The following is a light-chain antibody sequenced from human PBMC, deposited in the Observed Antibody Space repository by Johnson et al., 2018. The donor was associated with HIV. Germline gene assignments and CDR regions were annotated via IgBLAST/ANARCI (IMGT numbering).Light chain of an antibody. J-gene: IGLJ1*01. CDR2: DNN. Sequence: QSVLTQPPSVSAAPGQKVTISCSGSSSNIGNNYVSWYQQLPGTAPKLLIYDNNKRPSGIPDRFSGSKSGTSATLGITGLQTGDEADYYCGTWDSSLCAYVSGTGTKVTVL. CDR1: SSNIGNNY. CDR3: GTWDSSLCAYV. V-gene: IGLV1-51*01.